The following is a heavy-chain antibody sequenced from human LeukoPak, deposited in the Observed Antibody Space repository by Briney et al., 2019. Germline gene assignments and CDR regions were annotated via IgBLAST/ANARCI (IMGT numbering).Heavy chain of an antibody. CDR2: ISYDGSNE. Sequence: PGGSLRLSCAASGFTFSNYDMHWVRQAPGKGLEWVAVISYDGSNEYYADSVKGRFTISRDNSKNTLYLQMNSLRAEDTAVYYCARDFSNWNVDYWGQGTLVTVSS. CDR1: GFTFSNYD. J-gene: IGHJ4*02. CDR3: ARDFSNWNVDY. D-gene: IGHD1-20*01. V-gene: IGHV3-30*03.